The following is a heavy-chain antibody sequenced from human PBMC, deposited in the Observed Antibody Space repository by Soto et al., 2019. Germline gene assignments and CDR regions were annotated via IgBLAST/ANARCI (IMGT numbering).Heavy chain of an antibody. D-gene: IGHD5-18*01. CDR3: ARATPVVTDV. J-gene: IGHJ6*02. V-gene: IGHV4-30-4*01. CDR2: LYYSWST. CDR1: GGSISSGDSY. Sequence: QVQLQESGPGLVKPSQTLSLTCTVSGGSISSGDSYLCWIRQLPGKCLEWIGYLYYSWSTYYHPSLKSRVTISVDTSKYPFSLKLSSVTAADTAVYYCARATPVVTDVWGQGTTGTVSS.